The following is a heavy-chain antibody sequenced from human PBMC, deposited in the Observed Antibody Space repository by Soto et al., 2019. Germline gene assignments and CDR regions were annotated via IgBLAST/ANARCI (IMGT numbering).Heavy chain of an antibody. D-gene: IGHD3-9*01. Sequence: PSETLSLTCAVYGGSFSGYYWSWIRQPPGKGLEWIGEINHSGSTNYNPSPKSRVTISVDTSKNQFSLKLSSVTAADTAVYYCASNREYFDWLSHYHGIDAWGQGTPVTVSS. CDR2: INHSGST. J-gene: IGHJ6*02. CDR1: GGSFSGYY. CDR3: ASNREYFDWLSHYHGIDA. V-gene: IGHV4-34*01.